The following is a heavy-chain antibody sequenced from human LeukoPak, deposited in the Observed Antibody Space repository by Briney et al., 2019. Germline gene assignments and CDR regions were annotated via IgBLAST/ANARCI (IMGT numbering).Heavy chain of an antibody. CDR2: ISGSGCST. Sequence: LSGGSLRLSCAASGFIFSSYAMSWVRQAPGKGLEWVSAISGSGCSTYYADSVKGRFTISRDNSKNTLYLQMNSLRAEDTAVYYCAKESQISMYYDFWSGYSNTYFDYWGQGTLVTVSS. CDR3: AKESQISMYYDFWSGYSNTYFDY. CDR1: GFIFSSYA. V-gene: IGHV3-23*01. D-gene: IGHD3-3*01. J-gene: IGHJ4*02.